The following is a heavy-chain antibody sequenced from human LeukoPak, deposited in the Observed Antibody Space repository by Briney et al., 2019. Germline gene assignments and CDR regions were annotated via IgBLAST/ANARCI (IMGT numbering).Heavy chain of an antibody. J-gene: IGHJ4*02. CDR1: GFTFSSYS. V-gene: IGHV3-48*01. Sequence: GGSLRLSCAASGFTFSSYSMNWVRQAPGKGLEWVSYISSSSSTIYYADSAKGRFTISRDNAKNSLYLQMNSLRAEDTAVYYCARSTRYSSSSKIYFDYWGQGTLVTVSS. CDR3: ARSTRYSSSSKIYFDY. D-gene: IGHD6-6*01. CDR2: ISSSSSTI.